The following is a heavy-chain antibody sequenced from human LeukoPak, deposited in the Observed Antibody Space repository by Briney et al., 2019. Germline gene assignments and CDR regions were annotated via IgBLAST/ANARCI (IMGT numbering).Heavy chain of an antibody. CDR3: ARLAVTFDY. CDR1: GGSISSSSYY. D-gene: IGHD5-18*01. Sequence: SETLSLTCTVSGGSISSSSYYCGWIRQPPGKGLEWVGSIYYSGSAYYNPSLKSRVTISVDTSKNQLSLKVTSVTAADTAVYYCARLAVTFDYWGQGTLVTVSS. CDR2: IYYSGSA. V-gene: IGHV4-39*01. J-gene: IGHJ4*02.